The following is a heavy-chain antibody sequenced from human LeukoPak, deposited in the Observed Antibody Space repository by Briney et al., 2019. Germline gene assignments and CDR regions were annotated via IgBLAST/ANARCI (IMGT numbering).Heavy chain of an antibody. Sequence: GGSLRLSCAVSGFTFSSSWMHWVRQAPGKGLVWVSHIKTDGSTTAYADSVKGRFTISRDNAKNTLYLQMNSLRAEDTGVYYCARGNQQLPRSTPDYWGQGTPVTVSS. CDR3: ARGNQQLPRSTPDY. J-gene: IGHJ4*02. V-gene: IGHV3-74*01. CDR2: IKTDGSTT. D-gene: IGHD2-2*01. CDR1: GFTFSSSW.